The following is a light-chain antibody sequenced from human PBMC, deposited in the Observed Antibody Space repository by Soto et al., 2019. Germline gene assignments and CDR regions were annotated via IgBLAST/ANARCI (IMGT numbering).Light chain of an antibody. CDR2: EVS. J-gene: IGLJ3*02. CDR3: SSYTTTTRL. V-gene: IGLV2-14*01. CDR1: SSDIGSNNY. Sequence: QSALTQPASVSGSPGQSITIPCTGNSSDIGSNNYVSWFQQRPGKAPTLIIYEVSNRPSGVSTHFSGSKSGNTASLTISGLLPEDEAEYYCSSYTTTTRLFGGGTKLTVL.